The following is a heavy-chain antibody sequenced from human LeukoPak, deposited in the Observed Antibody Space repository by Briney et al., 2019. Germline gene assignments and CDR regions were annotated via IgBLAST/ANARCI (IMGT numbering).Heavy chain of an antibody. J-gene: IGHJ4*02. V-gene: IGHV3-33*08. CDR1: AFTFSDHS. D-gene: IGHD4-17*01. Sequence: TGGSLRLSCAASAFTFSDHSMHWARQAPGKGLELVAIIWYDGSNEYYADSVKGRFTISRDNSKNTLYLQMNSLRAEDTAVYYCASNRYGDYDYWGQGTLVTVSS. CDR3: ASNRYGDYDY. CDR2: IWYDGSNE.